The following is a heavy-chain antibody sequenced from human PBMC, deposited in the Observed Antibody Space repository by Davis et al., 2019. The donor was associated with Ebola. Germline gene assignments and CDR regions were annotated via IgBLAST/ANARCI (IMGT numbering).Heavy chain of an antibody. J-gene: IGHJ3*02. CDR2: ISVGTKTT. V-gene: IGHV3-48*02. D-gene: IGHD2-21*02. CDR1: GFTFSGSS. Sequence: PGGSLRLSCAASGFTFSGSSMNWVRQAPGKGLEWVAHISVGTKTTNYEDSVKGRFTISRDNVKNSLYLQMNSLTDEDRAVYYCARGVDYGFDIWGQGTMVTVSS. CDR3: ARGVDYGFDI.